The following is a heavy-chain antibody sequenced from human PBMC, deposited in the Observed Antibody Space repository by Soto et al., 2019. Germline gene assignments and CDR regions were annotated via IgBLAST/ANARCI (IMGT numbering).Heavy chain of an antibody. V-gene: IGHV3-33*01. CDR1: GFTFSSYG. CDR3: SRGGYCSSTSCRYYYYYGMDV. Sequence: PGGSLRLSCAASGFTFSSYGMHWVRQAPGKWLEWVAVIWYDGSNKYYADSVKGRFTISRDNSKNTLYLQMNSLRAEDTALYFCSRGGYCSSTSCRYYYYYGMDVWGQGXTVTVSS. CDR2: IWYDGSNK. J-gene: IGHJ6*02. D-gene: IGHD2-2*01.